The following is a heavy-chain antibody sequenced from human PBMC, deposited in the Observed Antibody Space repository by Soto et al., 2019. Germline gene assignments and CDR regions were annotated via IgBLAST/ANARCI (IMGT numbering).Heavy chain of an antibody. Sequence: PSETLSLTCAVYGGSFRGYFWGWVLQPPGKGLEWVASIHHTGATYYNPSIRARISMSVDTSNNRFSLILTSMTAADTASYFCSTYSEDEHISGYQDFWGQGALVTVSS. CDR1: GGSFRGYF. CDR3: STYSEDEHISGYQDF. D-gene: IGHD5-12*01. CDR2: IHHTGAT. V-gene: IGHV4-34*10. J-gene: IGHJ4*02.